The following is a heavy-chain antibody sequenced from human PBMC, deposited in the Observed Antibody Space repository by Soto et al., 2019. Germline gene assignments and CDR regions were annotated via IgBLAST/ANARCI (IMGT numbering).Heavy chain of an antibody. J-gene: IGHJ4*02. CDR2: IYYSGRT. V-gene: IGHV4-39*01. Sequence: PSETLSLTCIVSGESISSSSYYWGWIRQPPGKGLEWIGSIYYSGRTYYNPSFKSRVTISIDTSKNQFSLKLSSVTATDTAVYYCARQRTTVVTQAHFGHWGQGALVTVSS. CDR1: GESISSSSYY. CDR3: ARQRTTVVTQAHFGH. D-gene: IGHD2-21*02.